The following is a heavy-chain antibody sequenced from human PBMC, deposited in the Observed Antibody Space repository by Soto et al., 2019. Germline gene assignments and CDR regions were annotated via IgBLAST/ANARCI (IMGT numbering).Heavy chain of an antibody. Sequence: ASVKVSCKASGYTFTSYYMHWVRQAPGQGLEWMGIINPSGGSTSYAQKFQGRVTMTRDTSTSTVYMELSSLRSEDTAVYYCARDDYDILTGSKQPLDYWGQGTLVTVSS. CDR2: INPSGGST. D-gene: IGHD3-9*01. V-gene: IGHV1-46*03. CDR3: ARDDYDILTGSKQPLDY. CDR1: GYTFTSYY. J-gene: IGHJ4*02.